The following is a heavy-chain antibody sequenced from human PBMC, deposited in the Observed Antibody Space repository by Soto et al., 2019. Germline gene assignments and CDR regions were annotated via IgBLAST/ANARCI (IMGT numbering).Heavy chain of an antibody. CDR1: GYTFTSYG. V-gene: IGHV1-18*01. CDR2: ISAYNGNT. J-gene: IGHJ5*02. D-gene: IGHD3-3*01. Sequence: ASVKVSCKASGYTFTSYGISCVRQAPGQGLEWMGWISAYNGNTNYAQKLQGRVTMTTDTSTSTAYMELRSLRSDDTAVYYCARNTFYDFWSGYTTQNWFDPWGQGTLVTVSS. CDR3: ARNTFYDFWSGYTTQNWFDP.